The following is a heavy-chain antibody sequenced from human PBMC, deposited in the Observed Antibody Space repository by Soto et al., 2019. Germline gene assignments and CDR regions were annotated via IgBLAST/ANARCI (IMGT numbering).Heavy chain of an antibody. Sequence: EVQLVESGGGLVQPGGSLRLSYAASGFTFSSYEMNWVRQAPGKGLEWVSYISSSGSTIYYADSVKGRFTISRDNAKNSLYLQMNSLRAEDTAVYYCARTGQGPYYFDYWGQGTLVTVSS. J-gene: IGHJ4*02. V-gene: IGHV3-48*03. CDR3: ARTGQGPYYFDY. CDR1: GFTFSSYE. D-gene: IGHD1-1*01. CDR2: ISSSGSTI.